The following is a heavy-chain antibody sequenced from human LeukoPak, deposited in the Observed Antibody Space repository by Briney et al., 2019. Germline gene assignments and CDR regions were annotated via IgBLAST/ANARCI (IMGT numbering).Heavy chain of an antibody. V-gene: IGHV3-23*01. CDR2: ISTTGGYT. CDR1: GFSLSTYD. D-gene: IGHD5-24*01. CDR3: AKKPATIKFPFDI. J-gene: IGHJ4*02. Sequence: PGGSLRLSCVGSGFSLSTYDMGWVRQTPGKGLEWVSAISTTGGYTEDADSVKGRFTISRDNSQNTLFLQMHSLRAEDTAVYYCAKKPATIKFPFDIWGQGTLVTVSP.